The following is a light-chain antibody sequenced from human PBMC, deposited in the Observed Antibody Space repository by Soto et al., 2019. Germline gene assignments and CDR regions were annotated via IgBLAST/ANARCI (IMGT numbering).Light chain of an antibody. CDR1: SSNIGRNT. J-gene: IGLJ1*01. V-gene: IGLV1-44*01. Sequence: QSVLTQAPSASETPGQRVTISCSGGSSNIGRNTVNWYQQLPGTAPKLLIYSNNRRPSRVPDRFSGSKSCTSASLAISGLQYEDEADYYCAAWDVSLTDYVFGTGTTLTDL. CDR2: SNN. CDR3: AAWDVSLTDYV.